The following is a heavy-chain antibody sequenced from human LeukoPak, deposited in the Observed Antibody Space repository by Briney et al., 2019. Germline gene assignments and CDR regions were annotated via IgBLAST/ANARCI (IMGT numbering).Heavy chain of an antibody. D-gene: IGHD4-17*01. J-gene: IGHJ4*02. V-gene: IGHV3-33*08. Sequence: PGGSLRLSCAASGFNFDEYTMHWVRQAPGKGLEWVAVIWYDGSNKYYADSAKGRFTISRDNSKNTLYLQMNSLRAEDTAVYYCAREVNGDYFDYWGQGTLVTVSS. CDR3: AREVNGDYFDY. CDR1: GFNFDEYT. CDR2: IWYDGSNK.